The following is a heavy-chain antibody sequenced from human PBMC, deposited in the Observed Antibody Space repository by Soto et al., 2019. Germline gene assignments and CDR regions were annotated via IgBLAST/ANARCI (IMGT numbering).Heavy chain of an antibody. CDR2: INPRDGNT. CDR3: ARGGGTLDY. J-gene: IGHJ4*02. CDR1: GYTFISYA. V-gene: IGHV1-46*01. Sequence: GAAVQVSFKASGYTFISYAIYWVRPAPGQGLAWMGMINPRDGNTRYAQKFQGRVTMTRDTTKSTLYTEMRSLRSEDTALYYCARGGGTLDYWGQGTLVTVSS.